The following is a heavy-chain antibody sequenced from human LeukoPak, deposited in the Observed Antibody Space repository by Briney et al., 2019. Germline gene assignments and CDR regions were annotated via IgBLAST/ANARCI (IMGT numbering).Heavy chain of an antibody. CDR2: VQYSGTT. J-gene: IGHJ4*02. CDR1: GGSIGDYY. Sequence: SETLSLTCTVSGGSIGDYYWSWVRQPPGEGLEWIGFVQYSGTTKYNPSLKSRVSMSLDTSKNQLFLQLTSVTAADTAVYYCARSIGGSPLDYWGQGMLVTVSS. D-gene: IGHD1-26*01. CDR3: ARSIGGSPLDY. V-gene: IGHV4-59*08.